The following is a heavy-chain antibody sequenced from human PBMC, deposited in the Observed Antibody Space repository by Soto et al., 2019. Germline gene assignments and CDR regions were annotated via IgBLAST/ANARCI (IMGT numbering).Heavy chain of an antibody. CDR3: ARERDSGSYVLRGYYDGMDV. V-gene: IGHV3-33*01. CDR2: IWYDGSNK. D-gene: IGHD1-26*01. Sequence: QVQLVESGGGVVQPGRSLRLSCAASGFTFSSYGMHWVRQAPGKRLEWVAVIWYDGSNKYYADSVKGRFTISRDNSTNTLDRKMNSLRAEHTAVYYCARERDSGSYVLRGYYDGMDVWCQGTTVTVSS. CDR1: GFTFSSYG. J-gene: IGHJ6*02.